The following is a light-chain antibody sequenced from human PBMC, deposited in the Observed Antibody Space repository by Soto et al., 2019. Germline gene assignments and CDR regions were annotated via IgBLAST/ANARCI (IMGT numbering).Light chain of an antibody. V-gene: IGKV3D-15*01. Sequence: ILMTQSQATLYLFPGERATLSCWASQSVSSNLAWYQQKPGQAPRLLIYGASTRATGIPARFSGSGAGTEFTLTIRSMKSEDFAVYYCQQYNNWSTFGGGTKVDIK. J-gene: IGKJ4*01. CDR3: QQYNNWST. CDR2: GAS. CDR1: QSVSSN.